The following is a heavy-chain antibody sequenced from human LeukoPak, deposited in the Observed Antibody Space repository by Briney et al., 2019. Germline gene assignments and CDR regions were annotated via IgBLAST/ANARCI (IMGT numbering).Heavy chain of an antibody. J-gene: IGHJ3*02. V-gene: IGHV3-21*01. D-gene: IGHD6-6*01. CDR3: ARGEDSSGAFDI. CDR2: ISSSSSYI. CDR1: GFTFSSYS. Sequence: PGGSLRLSCAASGFTFSSYSMNWVRQAPGKGLEWVSSISSSSSYIYYADSVKDRFTISRDNAKNSLYLQMNSLRAEDTAVYYCARGEDSSGAFDIWGQGTMVPVSS.